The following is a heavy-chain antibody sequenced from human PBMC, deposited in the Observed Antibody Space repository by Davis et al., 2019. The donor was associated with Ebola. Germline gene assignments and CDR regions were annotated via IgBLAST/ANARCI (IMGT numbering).Heavy chain of an antibody. J-gene: IGHJ4*02. D-gene: IGHD5-18*01. Sequence: KVSCKGSGYSFSNFWIGWVRQMPGKGLAWMGIIYPGDSDTRYSPSFQGQVTISADKSISTAYLQWSSLKASDTAMYYCARLGYSYVYYFDYWGQGTLVTVSS. CDR2: IYPGDSDT. CDR3: ARLGYSYVYYFDY. CDR1: GYSFSNFW. V-gene: IGHV5-51*01.